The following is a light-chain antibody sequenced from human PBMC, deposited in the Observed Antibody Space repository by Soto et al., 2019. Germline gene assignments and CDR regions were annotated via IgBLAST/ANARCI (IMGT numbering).Light chain of an antibody. J-gene: IGKJ1*01. CDR3: QQYNDWPGT. V-gene: IGKV3-15*01. CDR2: GAS. Sequence: EIVMTQSPATLSVSPGERATLSCRASQSVSSNLAWYQHKPGQAPRLLLHGASTRATGIPARFSGSGSGTQFTLTISSLQSEDFAVYYCQQYNDWPGTFGQGTKVDIK. CDR1: QSVSSN.